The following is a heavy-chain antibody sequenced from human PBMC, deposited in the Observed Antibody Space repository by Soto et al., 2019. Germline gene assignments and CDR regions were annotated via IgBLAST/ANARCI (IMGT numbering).Heavy chain of an antibody. J-gene: IGHJ4*02. CDR2: IKNKADGGTT. CDR1: GITFTNAW. Sequence: EVHLVESGGDLVKPGGCLRLSCAASGITFTNAWMSWVRQAPGKGLEWVGRIKNKADGGTTDYAAPVRGRFTISRDDSKNTLFLQMNSLETDDTAVYYCTTDPGDYEDFWGQGTLVTVSS. V-gene: IGHV3-15*01. D-gene: IGHD4-17*01. CDR3: TTDPGDYEDF.